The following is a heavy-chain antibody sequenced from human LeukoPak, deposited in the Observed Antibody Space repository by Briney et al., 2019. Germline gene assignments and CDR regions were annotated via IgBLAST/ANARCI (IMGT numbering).Heavy chain of an antibody. CDR2: IYYSGST. Sequence: PSETLSLTCTVSGGSIGTYYWSWIRQPPGKGLEWIGYIYYSGSTNYNPSLKSRVTISVDTSKNQFSLKLSSVTAADTAVYYCAAEVGDYVDYWGQGTLVTVSS. J-gene: IGHJ4*02. CDR3: AAEVGDYVDY. V-gene: IGHV4-59*13. D-gene: IGHD1-26*01. CDR1: GGSIGTYY.